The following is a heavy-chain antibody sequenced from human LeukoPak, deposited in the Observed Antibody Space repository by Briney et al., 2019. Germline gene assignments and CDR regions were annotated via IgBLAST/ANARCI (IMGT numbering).Heavy chain of an antibody. CDR2: ISSSGSTI. Sequence: NPGGSLRLSCAASGFTFSDYYMSRIRQAPGKGLEWVSYISSSGSTIYYADSVKGRFTISRDNAKNSLYLQMNSLRAEDTAVYYCARDTPRGYSFYFDIWGQGTMVTVSS. J-gene: IGHJ3*02. V-gene: IGHV3-11*01. CDR1: GFTFSDYY. CDR3: ARDTPRGYSFYFDI. D-gene: IGHD2-21*01.